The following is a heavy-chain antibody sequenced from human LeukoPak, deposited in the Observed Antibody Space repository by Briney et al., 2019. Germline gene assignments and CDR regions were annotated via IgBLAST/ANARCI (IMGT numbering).Heavy chain of an antibody. J-gene: IGHJ3*02. CDR1: GGSISSHY. V-gene: IGHV4-59*11. CDR2: IYYSGST. D-gene: IGHD3-22*01. Sequence: PSETLSLTCTVSGGSISSHYWSWIRQPPGKGLEWIGYIYYSGSTNYNPSLKSRVTISVDTSKNQFSLKLSSVTAADTAVYYCARVGYYDSSGYGDAFDIWGQGTMVTVSS. CDR3: ARVGYYDSSGYGDAFDI.